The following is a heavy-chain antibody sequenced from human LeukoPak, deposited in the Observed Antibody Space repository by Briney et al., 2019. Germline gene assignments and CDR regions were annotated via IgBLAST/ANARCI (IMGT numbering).Heavy chain of an antibody. V-gene: IGHV1-2*02. CDR2: INPNSGGT. CDR3: ARDRRYWSSTSCYIDY. D-gene: IGHD2-2*01. CDR1: GYTFTGYY. Sequence: ASVKVSCKASGYTFTGYYMHWVRQAPGQGREGMGWINPNSGGTNCAQKFQGRVTMTRDTSIRTAYMGLSRLRSEDTAVYYCARDRRYWSSTSCYIDYWGQGTLVTVSS. J-gene: IGHJ4*02.